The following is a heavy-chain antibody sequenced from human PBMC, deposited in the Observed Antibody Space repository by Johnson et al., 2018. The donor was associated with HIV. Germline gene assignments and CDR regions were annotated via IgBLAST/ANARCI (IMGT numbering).Heavy chain of an antibody. CDR3: ARVLGDYAYHI. CDR2: ISSGGRTI. V-gene: IGHV3-11*04. Sequence: QVQLVESGGGLVKPGGSLRLSCAASGFKFSDYHMSWIRQAPGKGLEWVSYISSGGRTIYYADSVKGRFTITRDNAKNSLSLQMNSLRVEDTAVYYCARVLGDYAYHIWGQGTMVTVSS. CDR1: GFKFSDYH. D-gene: IGHD4-17*01. J-gene: IGHJ3*02.